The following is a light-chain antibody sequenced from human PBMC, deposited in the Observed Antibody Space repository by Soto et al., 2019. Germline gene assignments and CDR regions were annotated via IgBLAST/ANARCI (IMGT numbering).Light chain of an antibody. CDR3: SSYTSSSTYV. J-gene: IGLJ1*01. Sequence: QSSLTQPPSVSGSPGQSVTISCTGTISDVGFYARVSWYQQPPGTAPKLLIYDVTSRPSGVPDRFSGSQSGKTASLTISGLRAEDGADYYCSSYTSSSTYVFGPGTKV. CDR2: DVT. CDR1: ISDVGFYAR. V-gene: IGLV2-18*02.